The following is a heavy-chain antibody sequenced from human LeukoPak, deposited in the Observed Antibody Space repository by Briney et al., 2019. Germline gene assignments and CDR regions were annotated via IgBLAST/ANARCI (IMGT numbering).Heavy chain of an antibody. CDR1: GFTFSDYY. J-gene: IGHJ3*02. CDR3: ASGKQWLVGGDAFDI. D-gene: IGHD6-19*01. V-gene: IGHV3-11*06. Sequence: GGSLRLSCAASGFTFSDYYMSWIRQATGKGLEWVSYISSSSSYTNYADSVKGRFTISRDNAKNSLYLQMNSLRAEDTAVYYCASGKQWLVGGDAFDIWGQGTMVTVSS. CDR2: ISSSSSYT.